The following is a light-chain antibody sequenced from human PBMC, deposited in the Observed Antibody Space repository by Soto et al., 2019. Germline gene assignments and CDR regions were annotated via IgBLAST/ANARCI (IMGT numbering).Light chain of an antibody. CDR1: SSDIVAYNY. CDR3: SSYTSNATPYV. CDR2: DVS. Sequence: QSALTQPASVSGSPGQSITISCTGTSSDIVAYNYVSWYQQLPGKAPKLMIYDVSNRPSGVSHRFSGSKSDNTASLTISGLQAEDEGDYYCSSYTSNATPYVFGTGTKLTVL. V-gene: IGLV2-14*03. J-gene: IGLJ1*01.